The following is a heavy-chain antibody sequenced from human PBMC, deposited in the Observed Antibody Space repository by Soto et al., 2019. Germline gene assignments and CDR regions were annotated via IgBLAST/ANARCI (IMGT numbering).Heavy chain of an antibody. CDR2: IQSKADGGTT. J-gene: IGHJ4*02. CDR1: GFTFNNAW. V-gene: IGHV3-15*07. D-gene: IGHD3-9*01. CDR3: ATRPLPHSDILTLFDY. Sequence: EVRLVESGGGSVKPGGSLRLSCAASGFTFNNAWMNWVRQAPGKGLEWVGRIQSKADGGTTDYAAPVKGRFTISRDDSENPVYLQMNSLKTEDTAMYYCATRPLPHSDILTLFDYWGQGALVTVSS.